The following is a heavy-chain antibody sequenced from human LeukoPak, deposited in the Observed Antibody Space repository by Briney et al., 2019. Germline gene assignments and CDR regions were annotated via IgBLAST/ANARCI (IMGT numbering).Heavy chain of an antibody. CDR1: GFRFSSCA. V-gene: IGHV3-23*01. Sequence: PGGSLRLPCAVSGFRFSSCAMNWVRQAPGKGLEWVSALSGSGGSTYYADSVKGRFTISRDNSKNTLYLQMNSLRAEDTAIYYCAKDRGSGYSYGYFDYWGQGALVTVST. CDR3: AKDRGSGYSYGYFDY. D-gene: IGHD5-18*01. CDR2: LSGSGGST. J-gene: IGHJ4*02.